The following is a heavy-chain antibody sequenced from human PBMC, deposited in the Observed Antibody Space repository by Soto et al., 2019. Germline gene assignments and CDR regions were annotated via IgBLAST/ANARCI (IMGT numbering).Heavy chain of an antibody. V-gene: IGHV1-18*01. Sequence: ASVKVSCKASGYTFTNYGFSWVRQAPGQGLEWMGWISAYNGNTKYAQKLRGRVTMTTDTSTSTAYMELRSLRSDDTAVYYCARDLGVGMEDYWGQGTPVTVS. CDR1: GYTFTNYG. CDR3: ARDLGVGMEDY. CDR2: ISAYNGNT. D-gene: IGHD3-10*01. J-gene: IGHJ4*02.